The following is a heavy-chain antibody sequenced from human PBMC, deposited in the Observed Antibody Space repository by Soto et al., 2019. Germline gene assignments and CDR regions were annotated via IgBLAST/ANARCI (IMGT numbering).Heavy chain of an antibody. D-gene: IGHD2-15*01. J-gene: IGHJ5*02. Sequence: SETLSLTCTVSGGSISSGDYYWSWIRQPPGKGLEWIGYIYYSGSTYYNPSLKSRVTISVDTSKNQFSLKLSSVTAADTAVYYCARAPRYCSGGSCYQTIDPWGQGTLVTSPQ. CDR1: GGSISSGDYY. CDR3: ARAPRYCSGGSCYQTIDP. V-gene: IGHV4-30-4*01. CDR2: IYYSGST.